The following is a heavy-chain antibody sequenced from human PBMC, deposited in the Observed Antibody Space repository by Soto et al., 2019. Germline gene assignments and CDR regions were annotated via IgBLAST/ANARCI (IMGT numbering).Heavy chain of an antibody. D-gene: IGHD2-15*01. CDR2: ISGSAATT. J-gene: IGHJ6*03. Sequence: EVPLLESGGGLVQPGGSLRLSCAASGFTFSSYAMSWVRQAPGKGLEWVSAISGSAATTFYADSVKGRFTVSRDNSKNTLYLQMNSLRAEDTAVYYCARGPRYCSGYSCDYYMDVWGKGTTVTVSS. CDR1: GFTFSSYA. CDR3: ARGPRYCSGYSCDYYMDV. V-gene: IGHV3-23*01.